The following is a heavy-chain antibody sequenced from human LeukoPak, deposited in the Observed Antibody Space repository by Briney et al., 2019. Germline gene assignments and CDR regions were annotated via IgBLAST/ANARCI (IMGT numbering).Heavy chain of an antibody. D-gene: IGHD1-26*01. V-gene: IGHV4-61*01. CDR2: IYYSGST. CDR1: GYSISSGYY. CDR3: ARDSSGSYLSDAFDI. J-gene: IGHJ3*02. Sequence: SETLSLTCTVSGYSISSGYYWGWIRQPPGKRLEWIGYIYYSGSTNYNPSLKSRVTISMDTSKNQFSLNLTSVTAADTAVYYCARDSSGSYLSDAFDIWGQGTMVTVSS.